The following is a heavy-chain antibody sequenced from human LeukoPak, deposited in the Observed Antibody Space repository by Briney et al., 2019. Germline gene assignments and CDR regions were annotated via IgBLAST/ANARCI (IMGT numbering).Heavy chain of an antibody. CDR3: ASPLVPAAHSDY. V-gene: IGHV3-30*02. CDR2: IRYDGSNK. D-gene: IGHD2-2*01. Sequence: GGSLRLSCAASGFTFSSYGMHWVRQAPGKGLEWVAFIRYDGSNKYYADSVKGRFTISRDNSKNTLYLQMNSLRAEDTAVYYCASPLVPAAHSDYWGQGTLVTVSS. J-gene: IGHJ4*02. CDR1: GFTFSSYG.